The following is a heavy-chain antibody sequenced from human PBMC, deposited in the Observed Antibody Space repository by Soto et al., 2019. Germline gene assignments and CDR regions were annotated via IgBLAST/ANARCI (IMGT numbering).Heavy chain of an antibody. V-gene: IGHV1-69*01. CDR3: ARDSESYSSSWYWGKYFQH. Sequence: QVQLVQSGAEVKKPGSSVKVSCKASGGTFSSYAISWVRQAPGQGLEWMGGIIPIFGTANYAQEFQGRVTITADESTSTAYMELSSLRSEDTPVYYCARDSESYSSSWYWGKYFQHWGQGTLVTVSS. D-gene: IGHD6-13*01. CDR2: IIPIFGTA. J-gene: IGHJ1*01. CDR1: GGTFSSYA.